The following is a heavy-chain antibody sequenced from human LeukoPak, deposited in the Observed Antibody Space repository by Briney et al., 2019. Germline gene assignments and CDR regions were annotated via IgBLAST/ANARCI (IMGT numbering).Heavy chain of an antibody. J-gene: IGHJ6*02. V-gene: IGHV3-33*01. CDR2: IWYDGSDK. CDR3: ARNLIITGNYYYGMDV. CDR1: GFPFSNYA. Sequence: GGSLRLSCAASGFPFSNYAMHWVRQDPGKGLEWVAVIWYDGSDKYYGESLKGRFTISRDNSKNTLYLQMNSLRAEDTAVYYCARNLIITGNYYYGMDVWGQGTTVTVSS. D-gene: IGHD3-10*01.